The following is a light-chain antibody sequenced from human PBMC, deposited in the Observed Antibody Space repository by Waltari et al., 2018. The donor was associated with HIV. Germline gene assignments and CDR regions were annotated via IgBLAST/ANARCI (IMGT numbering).Light chain of an antibody. CDR2: LSTNGSH. CDR3: QTWGTGIVV. V-gene: IGLV4-69*01. Sequence: QVVLTQSPSASASLGASVKLTCTLRSGHTNYAIAWHHQQPEKGPRYLMRLSTNGSHTKGDGIPDRFSGSSSGAERYLTISSLQSEDEADYYCQTWGTGIVVFGGGTKLTVL. CDR1: SGHTNYA. J-gene: IGLJ2*01.